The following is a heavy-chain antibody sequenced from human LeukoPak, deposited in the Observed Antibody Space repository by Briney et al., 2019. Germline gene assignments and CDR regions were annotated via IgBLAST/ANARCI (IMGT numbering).Heavy chain of an antibody. CDR2: ISGNNDTR. CDR1: GYSFISFG. J-gene: IGHJ4*02. CDR3: AGDRLPSSFDY. Sequence: ASVKVSCKASGYSFISFGISWVRQAPGQGLQWMGWISGNNDTRNLAQNFQGRVTMTTDTSTSTAYMELRSLTSDDTAVYYCAGDRLPSSFDYWGQGTLVTVSS. V-gene: IGHV1-18*01.